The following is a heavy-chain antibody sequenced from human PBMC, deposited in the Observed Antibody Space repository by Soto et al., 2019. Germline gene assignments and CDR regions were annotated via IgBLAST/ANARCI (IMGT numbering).Heavy chain of an antibody. V-gene: IGHV4-38-2*01. Sequence: PSEILSLTCAVSGYYISSGYYWGWIRQPPGKGLEWIGSIYHSGSTYYNPSLKSRVTISVDTSKNQFSLKLSSGTAADTAVYYCARVILWIGAFDYWGQGTLVTVSS. D-gene: IGHD3-10*01. CDR3: ARVILWIGAFDY. CDR1: GYYISSGYY. J-gene: IGHJ4*02. CDR2: IYHSGST.